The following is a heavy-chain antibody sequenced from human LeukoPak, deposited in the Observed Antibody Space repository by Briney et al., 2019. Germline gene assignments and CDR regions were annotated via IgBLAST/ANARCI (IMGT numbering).Heavy chain of an antibody. J-gene: IGHJ5*02. V-gene: IGHV3-30*18. CDR1: GFTSSIYG. Sequence: GSLRLSCAASGFTSSIYGTHWVRQAPGKGLEWVAVIANDGKTTYYADFVKGRFTISRDNSKNTLYLQMNSLRADDTAVYYCTKEGLPSGSSWSAWFDPWGQGTLVTVSS. D-gene: IGHD3-10*01. CDR2: IANDGKTT. CDR3: TKEGLPSGSSWSAWFDP.